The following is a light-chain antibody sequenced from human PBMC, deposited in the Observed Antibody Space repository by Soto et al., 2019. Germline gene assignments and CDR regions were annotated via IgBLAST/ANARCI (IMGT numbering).Light chain of an antibody. J-gene: IGKJ1*01. CDR3: QQSYGIPQT. CDR2: AAS. CDR1: QNVNRY. V-gene: IGKV1-39*01. Sequence: IQLTQSPSSLSASVGDRVTITCRTSQNVNRYLNWYQEQPGKAPKLLIYAASILQSGVPSRFSGSGSGTDFTLAISSLHPEDFTTYDCQQSYGIPQTFGPGTKVEIK.